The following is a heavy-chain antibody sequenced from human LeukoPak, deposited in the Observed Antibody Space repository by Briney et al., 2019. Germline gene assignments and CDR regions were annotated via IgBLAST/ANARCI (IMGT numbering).Heavy chain of an antibody. Sequence: GGSLRLSCAASGFTFSSYGMHWVRQAPGKGLERVAVIWYDGSNKYYADSVKGRFTISRDNSKNTLYLQMNSLRAEDTAVYYCARDRGYSSGWSRPFDYWGQGTLVTVSS. J-gene: IGHJ4*02. CDR2: IWYDGSNK. D-gene: IGHD6-19*01. CDR3: ARDRGYSSGWSRPFDY. CDR1: GFTFSSYG. V-gene: IGHV3-33*01.